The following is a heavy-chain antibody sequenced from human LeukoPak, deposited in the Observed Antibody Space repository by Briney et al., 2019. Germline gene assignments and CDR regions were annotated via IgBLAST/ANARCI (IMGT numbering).Heavy chain of an antibody. Sequence: SGGSLRLSCAASGFTFVDYGMSWVRHAPGKGLEWVSGINWNGGSTGYADSVKGRFTISRDNAKNSLYLQMNSLRAEDTALYHCARVRGVSPDAFDIWGQGTMVTVSS. CDR2: INWNGGST. V-gene: IGHV3-20*01. D-gene: IGHD3-10*01. CDR3: ARVRGVSPDAFDI. J-gene: IGHJ3*02. CDR1: GFTFVDYG.